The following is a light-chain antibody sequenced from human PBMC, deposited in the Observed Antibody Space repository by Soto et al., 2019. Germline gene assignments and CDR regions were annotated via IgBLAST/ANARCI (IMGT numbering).Light chain of an antibody. CDR1: SSDVGGYNY. CDR3: SSYTSSSSL. V-gene: IGLV2-14*01. CDR2: DVS. Sequence: QSALTQPASVSGSPGQSITISCTGTSSDVGGYNYVSWYQQHPGKAPKLMIYDVSNRPSGVSNRFSGSKSGNTASLTISGLQAEDEDDYYCSSYTSSSSLFGGGTKLPVL. J-gene: IGLJ2*01.